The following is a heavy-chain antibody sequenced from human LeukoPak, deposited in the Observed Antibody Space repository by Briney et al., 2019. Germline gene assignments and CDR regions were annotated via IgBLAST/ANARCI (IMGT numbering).Heavy chain of an antibody. CDR1: GFPFSNYW. CDR3: VRDRGYSTFDY. D-gene: IGHD4-23*01. Sequence: AGSLRLSCAGSGFPFSNYWMAWVRQAPGKGLEWVANMKEDGGEINYVDSVKGRFTISRDNAKNSLDLQMNSLRVDDTAVYYCVRDRGYSTFDYWGQGTLVIVSS. V-gene: IGHV3-7*01. CDR2: MKEDGGEI. J-gene: IGHJ4*02.